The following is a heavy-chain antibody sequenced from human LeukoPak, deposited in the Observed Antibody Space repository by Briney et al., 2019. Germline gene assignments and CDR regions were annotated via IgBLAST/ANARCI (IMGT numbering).Heavy chain of an antibody. CDR2: ISSSSSYI. CDR3: ARDLMTTVTGNWFDP. CDR1: GFTFSSYS. V-gene: IGHV3-21*01. D-gene: IGHD4-17*01. J-gene: IGHJ5*02. Sequence: PGGSLRLSCAASGFTFSSYSMNWVRQAPGKGLEWASSISSSSSYIYYADSVKGRFTISRDNAKNSLYLQMNSLRAEDTAVYYCARDLMTTVTGNWFDPWGQGTLVTVSS.